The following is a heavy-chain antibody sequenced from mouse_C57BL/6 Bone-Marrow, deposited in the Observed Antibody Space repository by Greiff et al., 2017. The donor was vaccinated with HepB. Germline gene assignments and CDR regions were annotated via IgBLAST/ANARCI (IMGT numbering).Heavy chain of an antibody. J-gene: IGHJ2*01. Sequence: EVQLVESGGGLVQPGGSMKLSCVASGFTFSNYWMNWVRQSPEKGLEWVAQIRLKSDNYATNYAESVKGRFTISRDGSKSSVYLQMNNLRAEDTGIYYCTGGTTVVEYYVDYWGQGTTLTVSS. V-gene: IGHV6-3*01. CDR2: IRLKSDNYAT. D-gene: IGHD1-1*01. CDR3: TGGTTVVEYYVDY. CDR1: GFTFSNYW.